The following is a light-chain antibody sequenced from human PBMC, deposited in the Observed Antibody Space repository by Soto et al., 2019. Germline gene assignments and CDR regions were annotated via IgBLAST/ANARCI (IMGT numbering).Light chain of an antibody. CDR3: SSYTSSSTLNYV. CDR1: SSDVGGYNY. Sequence: QSALTQPASVSGSPGQSITISCTGTSSDVGGYNYVSWYQQHPGKAPKLMIYDVSNRPSGVSNRFSGSKSGNTASLTISGLQAEDEAHYYCSSYTSSSTLNYVFGTGTKLTVL. J-gene: IGLJ1*01. CDR2: DVS. V-gene: IGLV2-14*01.